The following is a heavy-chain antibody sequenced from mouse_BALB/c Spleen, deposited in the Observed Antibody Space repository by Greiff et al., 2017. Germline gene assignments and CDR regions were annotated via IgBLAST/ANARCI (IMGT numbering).Heavy chain of an antibody. Sequence: VQLQQSGPGLVQPSQSLSITCTVSGFSLTSYGVHWVRQSPGKGLEWLGVIWSGGSTDYNAAFISRLSISKDNSKSQVFFKMNSLQANDTAIYYCAKYCVNDYGRLSDWFDYWGQGTLVTVSA. D-gene: IGHD2-4*01. CDR1: GFSLTSYG. CDR3: AKYCVNDYGRLSDWFDY. CDR2: IWSGGST. V-gene: IGHV2-2*02. J-gene: IGHJ3*01.